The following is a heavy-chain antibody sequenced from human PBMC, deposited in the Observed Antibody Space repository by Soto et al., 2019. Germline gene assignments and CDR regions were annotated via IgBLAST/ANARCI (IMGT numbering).Heavy chain of an antibody. CDR3: VRDNSGFDY. V-gene: IGHV1-24*01. CDR1: GYTLTELS. CDR2: FDPEDGET. J-gene: IGHJ4*02. Sequence: ASVKVSCKVSGYTLTELSMHWVRQAPGKGLEWMGGFDPEDGETIYAQKFQGRVTMTSDTSTTTVYMELSSLTADDRAVYYCVRDNSGFDYWGQGTVVTVSS. D-gene: IGHD6-13*01.